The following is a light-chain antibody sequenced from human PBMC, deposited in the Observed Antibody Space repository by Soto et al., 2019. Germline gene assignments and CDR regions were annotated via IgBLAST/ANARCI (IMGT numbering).Light chain of an antibody. V-gene: IGKV3-15*01. J-gene: IGKJ4*01. CDR2: GAS. CDR3: QQRSTWPLT. CDR1: QSVSSS. Sequence: EIVMTQSPATLSVSPGERATLSCRASQSVSSSLAWYQQKPGQAPRLLIYGASTRATGLPARFSGSGSGTEFTLTISSLQSEDFAVYYCQQRSTWPLTFGGGTEVEIK.